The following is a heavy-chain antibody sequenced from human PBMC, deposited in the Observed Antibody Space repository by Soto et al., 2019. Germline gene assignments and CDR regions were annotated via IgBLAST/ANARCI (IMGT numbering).Heavy chain of an antibody. CDR1: GFTFTSSA. Sequence: SVKVSCKASGFTFTSSAVQWVRQALGQRLEWIGWIVVGSGNTNYAQKFQERVTITRDMSTSTAYMELSSLRSEDTAVYYCAALLAAAGTDYFDYWGQGTLVTVLL. D-gene: IGHD6-13*01. CDR3: AALLAAAGTDYFDY. CDR2: IVVGSGNT. J-gene: IGHJ4*02. V-gene: IGHV1-58*01.